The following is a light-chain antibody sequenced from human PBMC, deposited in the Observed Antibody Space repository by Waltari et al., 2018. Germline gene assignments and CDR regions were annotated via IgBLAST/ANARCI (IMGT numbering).Light chain of an antibody. CDR1: SSNIGTGSA. CDR2: GNT. CDR3: QSYDSTLNVVV. V-gene: IGLV1-40*01. Sequence: QSVLTQPPSVSGAPGQWVTISCTGSSSNIGTGSAVPWYQHLPGTAPKLLIYGNTNRPSGVPDRFSGSKSGTSGSLAITGLQAEDEADYFCQSYDSTLNVVVFGGGTKLTVL. J-gene: IGLJ2*01.